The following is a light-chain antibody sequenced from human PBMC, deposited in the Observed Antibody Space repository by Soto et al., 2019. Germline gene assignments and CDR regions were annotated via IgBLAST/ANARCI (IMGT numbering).Light chain of an antibody. CDR3: AAWDDSLRGEV. V-gene: IGLV1-47*01. Sequence: QSVLTQPPSASGTPGQRVTISCSGSSFNIGNNYVYWYQRLPGTAPKLLIYRNDQRPSGVPDRFSGSKSGTSASLAIGGLRSEDETDYYCAAWDDSLRGEVFGGGTKLTVL. CDR2: RND. CDR1: SFNIGNNY. J-gene: IGLJ2*01.